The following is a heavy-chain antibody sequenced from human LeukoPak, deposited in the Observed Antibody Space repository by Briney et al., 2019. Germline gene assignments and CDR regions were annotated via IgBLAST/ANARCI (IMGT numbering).Heavy chain of an antibody. CDR1: GFTFSSYW. CDR3: ASRATVATDRFWFDP. J-gene: IGHJ5*02. Sequence: GGSLRRSCAASGFTFSSYWMSWVRQAPGKGLEWVANIKQDGSEKYYVDSVKGRFTISRDNAKNSLYLQMNSLRAEDTAVYYCASRATVATDRFWFDPWGQGTLVTVSS. V-gene: IGHV3-7*03. D-gene: IGHD4-11*01. CDR2: IKQDGSEK.